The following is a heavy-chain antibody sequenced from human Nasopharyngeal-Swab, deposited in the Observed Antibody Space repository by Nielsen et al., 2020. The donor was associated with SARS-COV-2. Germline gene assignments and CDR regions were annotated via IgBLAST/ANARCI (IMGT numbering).Heavy chain of an antibody. J-gene: IGHJ6*02. CDR1: GFTFRSYA. Sequence: GESLKISCAASGFTFRSYAISWVRQAPGKGLEWVSVISGSDYNTYYADSVKGRFTISRDNSKNTVNLQMNSLRAEDTAVYYCASAPSIAVAAGYGMDVWGQGTTVTVSS. CDR2: ISGSDYNT. V-gene: IGHV3-23*01. CDR3: ASAPSIAVAAGYGMDV. D-gene: IGHD6-19*01.